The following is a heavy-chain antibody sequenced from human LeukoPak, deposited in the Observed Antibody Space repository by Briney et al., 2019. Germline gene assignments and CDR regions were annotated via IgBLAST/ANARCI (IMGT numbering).Heavy chain of an antibody. CDR3: ARDRSIAVAGTGWYFDL. D-gene: IGHD6-19*01. V-gene: IGHV1-69*01. CDR1: VCTFSSYA. J-gene: IGHJ2*01. CDR2: IIPIFGTA. Sequence: SVKVSCKASVCTFSSYAISWVRQAPGQGLEWMGGIIPIFGTANYAQKFQGRVTITADESTSTAYMELSSLRSEDTAVYYCARDRSIAVAGTGWYFDLWGRGTLVTVSS.